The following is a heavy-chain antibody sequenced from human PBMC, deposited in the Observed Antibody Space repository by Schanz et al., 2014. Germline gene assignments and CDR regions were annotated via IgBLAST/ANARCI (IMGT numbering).Heavy chain of an antibody. J-gene: IGHJ4*02. CDR1: GFTFSSYS. CDR2: IKKDGSEK. D-gene: IGHD1-1*01. CDR3: ARDRRNADLDY. V-gene: IGHV3-7*01. Sequence: EVQLVESGGGLVQPGGSLRLSCTASGFTFSSYSMTWVRQAPGKGLEWVANIKKDGSEKYYVDSVKGRFTISRDNAKNSLFLQMNSLRPEDTALYYCARDRRNADLDYWGQGTLXTVSS.